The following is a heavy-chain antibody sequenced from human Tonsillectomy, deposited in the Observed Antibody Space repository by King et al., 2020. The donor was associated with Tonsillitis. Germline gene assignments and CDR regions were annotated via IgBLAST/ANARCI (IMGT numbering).Heavy chain of an antibody. Sequence: QLQESGPGLVKPSQTLSLTCAVSGASISGGAYYWSWIRQHPGKGLEWIGYIYDDENAYYNPSLTSRLIILVDTAKNQFSLNLTSVTAADTAVYFCVRYEGGVFDPWGQGTLVTVSS. J-gene: IGHJ5*02. D-gene: IGHD2-15*01. CDR2: IYDDENA. CDR3: VRYEGGVFDP. V-gene: IGHV4-31*11. CDR1: GASISGGAYY.